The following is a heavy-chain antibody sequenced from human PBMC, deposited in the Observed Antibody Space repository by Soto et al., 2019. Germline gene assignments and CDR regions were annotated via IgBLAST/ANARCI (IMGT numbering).Heavy chain of an antibody. CDR1: GGSFSGYY. D-gene: IGHD3-10*01. Sequence: QVQLQQWGAGLLKPSETLSLTCAVYGGSFSGYYWSWIRQPLGKGLAWIGEINHSGSTNYNPSLKSRVTISVDTSKNQFSLKLSSVTAADTAVYYCARGRITMVRGVIRRLYGMDVWGQGTTVTVSS. CDR3: ARGRITMVRGVIRRLYGMDV. V-gene: IGHV4-34*02. J-gene: IGHJ6*02. CDR2: INHSGST.